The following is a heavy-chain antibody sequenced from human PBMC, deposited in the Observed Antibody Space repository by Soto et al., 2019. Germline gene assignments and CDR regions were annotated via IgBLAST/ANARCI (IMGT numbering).Heavy chain of an antibody. CDR2: IKQDGSEK. CDR1: GFTFSSYL. J-gene: IGHJ4*02. V-gene: IGHV3-7*01. D-gene: IGHD2-15*01. Sequence: QTXGSLRLACSASGFTFSSYLRSWVRQAPGKGLEWVAKIKQDGSEKYFVDSVKGRFTISRDNAKNSLYLQMNSLRAEATAVYYCARDNSCSGNSCYSQVDYFDYWGQGTLVTVYS. CDR3: ARDNSCSGNSCYSQVDYFDY.